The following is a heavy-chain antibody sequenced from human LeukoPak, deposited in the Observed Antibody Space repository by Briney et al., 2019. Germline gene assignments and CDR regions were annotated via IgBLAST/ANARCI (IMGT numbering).Heavy chain of an antibody. J-gene: IGHJ4*02. Sequence: GGSLRLSCAASGFTFSSYAMSWVRQAPGKGLEWVSAISGSGGSTYYADSVKGRFTISRDNSKNTLYLQMNSLRAEDTAVYYCARGGVLDTAMVLVYWGQGTLVTVSS. V-gene: IGHV3-23*01. CDR3: ARGGVLDTAMVLVY. CDR1: GFTFSSYA. D-gene: IGHD5-18*01. CDR2: ISGSGGST.